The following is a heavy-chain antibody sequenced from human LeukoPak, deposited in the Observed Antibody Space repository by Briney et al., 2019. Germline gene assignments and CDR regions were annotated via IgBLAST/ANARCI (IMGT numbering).Heavy chain of an antibody. CDR3: ARDRVYCSSTSCAADYGMDV. CDR1: GFSFSSYW. CDR2: VNGDGTTI. V-gene: IGHV3-74*01. Sequence: GGSLRLSCAASGFSFSSYWMHWVRQAPGKGLVWVSRVNGDGTTINYADSVKGRFTVSRDNAKNTLFLQMNSLRAEDTAVYYCARDRVYCSSTSCAADYGMDVWGQGTTVTVSS. J-gene: IGHJ6*02. D-gene: IGHD2-2*01.